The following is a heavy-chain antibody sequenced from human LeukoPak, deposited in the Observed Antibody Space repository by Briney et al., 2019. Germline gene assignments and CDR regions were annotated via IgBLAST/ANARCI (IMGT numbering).Heavy chain of an antibody. CDR1: GGSIITTDDY. CDR2: IRYGGNT. D-gene: IGHD7-27*01. V-gene: IGHV4-39*02. J-gene: IGHJ4*02. Sequence: SETLSLTCTVSGGSIITTDDYWGWIRQPPGQGLEWIATIRYGGNTYYNPSLKSRVAISVDTSKNHLSLKMTSVTAADTAVYYCAKLGGGVQLWGDWGQGTLVPVSS. CDR3: AKLGGGVQLWGD.